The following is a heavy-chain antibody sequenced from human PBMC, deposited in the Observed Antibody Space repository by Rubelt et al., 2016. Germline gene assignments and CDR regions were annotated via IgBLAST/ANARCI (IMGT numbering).Heavy chain of an antibody. CDR3: AGVPGGVSGTYFFDF. CDR1: SYSISNGYY. Sequence: QLQLQESGPGLVKPSETLSLTCTVSSYSISNGYYWGWIRQPPGKGLEWIGYIYHSGITYYNPSLKSRVTISVDTSKNQFSRKLGSVTAADTAVYFCAGVPGGVSGTYFFDFWGQGTLVTVSS. CDR2: IYHSGIT. D-gene: IGHD3-10*01. J-gene: IGHJ4*02. V-gene: IGHV4-38-2*02.